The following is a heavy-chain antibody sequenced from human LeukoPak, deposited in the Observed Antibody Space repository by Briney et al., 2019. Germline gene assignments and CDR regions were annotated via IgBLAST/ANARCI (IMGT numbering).Heavy chain of an antibody. J-gene: IGHJ4*02. D-gene: IGHD3-10*01. CDR2: IYYSGIT. CDR1: GGSISSYY. Sequence: PSETLSLTCAVSGGSISSYYWSWIRQPPGKGLEWIGYIYYSGITNYNPSLKSRVTISVDTSKNQFSLKMSSVTAADTAVYYCARESWDTMVRGAVFDYWGLGTLVAVSS. V-gene: IGHV4-59*01. CDR3: ARESWDTMVRGAVFDY.